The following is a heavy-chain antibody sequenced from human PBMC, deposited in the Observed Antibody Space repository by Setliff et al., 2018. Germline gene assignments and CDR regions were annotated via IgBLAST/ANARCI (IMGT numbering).Heavy chain of an antibody. CDR1: GGSISPYF. Sequence: KLSETLSLTCTVSGGSISPYFWSWVRQPPGKGLEWIGYIYHNGNTNFNPSLKTRVTMSVDTSKNQFALNLKSVTAADTAVYYCVRDRTAYSYGLDVWGQGTTVTVSS. D-gene: IGHD5-18*01. CDR3: VRDRTAYSYGLDV. CDR2: IYHNGNT. J-gene: IGHJ6*02. V-gene: IGHV4-59*01.